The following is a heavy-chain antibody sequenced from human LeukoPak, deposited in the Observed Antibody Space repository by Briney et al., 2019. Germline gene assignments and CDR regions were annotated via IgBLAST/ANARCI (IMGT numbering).Heavy chain of an antibody. CDR1: GFAFGIYG. CDR2: IWSDGTKE. J-gene: IGHJ4*02. D-gene: IGHD1-14*01. Sequence: GGSLKLSCAASGFAFGIYGMRWVRQAPGKGLEWVAFIWSDGTKEFYADSVKGRFTISRDNSNNTVYLHMNSLKAEDTALYYCVRDRNNNYFDYWGQGTLLTVSS. V-gene: IGHV3-33*01. CDR3: VRDRNNNYFDY.